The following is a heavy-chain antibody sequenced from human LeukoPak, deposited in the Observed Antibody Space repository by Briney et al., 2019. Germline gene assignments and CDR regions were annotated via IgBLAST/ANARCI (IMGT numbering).Heavy chain of an antibody. V-gene: IGHV4-38-2*02. CDR3: ARDLSREWAY. CDR1: GYSISSGYY. D-gene: IGHD3-3*01. CDR2: IYHSGNT. J-gene: IGHJ4*02. Sequence: SETLSLTCSVPGYSISSGYYWGWIRQPPGKGLEWIGNIYHSGNTYYNPSLKSRVTISVDTSKNQFSLKLHSVTAADTAVYYCARDLSREWAYWGQGTLVTVSS.